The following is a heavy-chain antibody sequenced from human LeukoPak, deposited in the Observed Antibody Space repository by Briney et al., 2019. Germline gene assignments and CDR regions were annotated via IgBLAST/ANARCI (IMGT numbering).Heavy chain of an antibody. J-gene: IGHJ4*02. CDR1: GFMFSDYH. Sequence: GGSLRLSCAASGFMFSDYHMIWIRQAPGKGLEWISYISPGGQTTYFADSVKGRVTLSRDNAKKSLSLQMNSLTADDTAVYFCAVGRDIRVAGPGGYFDYWGQGTLVAVSS. V-gene: IGHV3-11*01. D-gene: IGHD6-19*01. CDR3: AVGRDIRVAGPGGYFDY. CDR2: ISPGGQTT.